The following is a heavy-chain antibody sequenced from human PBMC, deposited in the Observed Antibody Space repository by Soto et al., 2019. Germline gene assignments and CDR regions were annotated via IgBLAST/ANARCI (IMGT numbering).Heavy chain of an antibody. CDR3: ARDTIWGSYRPWAFDI. V-gene: IGHV3-11*01. J-gene: IGHJ3*02. CDR1: GFTFSDYY. Sequence: QVQLVESGGGLVKPGGSLRLSCAASGFTFSDYYMSWIRQAPGKGLEWVSYISSSGSTIYYADSVKGRFTISRDNAKNSLYLQMNSPRAEDTAVYYCARDTIWGSYRPWAFDIWGQGTMVTVSS. D-gene: IGHD3-16*02. CDR2: ISSSGSTI.